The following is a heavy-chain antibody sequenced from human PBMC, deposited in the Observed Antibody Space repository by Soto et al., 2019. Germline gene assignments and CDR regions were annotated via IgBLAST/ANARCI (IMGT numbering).Heavy chain of an antibody. D-gene: IGHD2-2*01. V-gene: IGHV6-1*01. J-gene: IGHJ6*03. CDR3: ARETGYCSSTSCYYYYYYMDV. Sequence: SQTLSLTCAISGDSVSSNSAAWNWIRQSPSRGLEWLGRTYYRSKWYNDYVVSVKSRITINPDTSKNQFSLQLNSVTPEDTAVYYCARETGYCSSTSCYYYYYYMDVWGKGTTVTVSS. CDR1: GDSVSSNSAA. CDR2: TYYRSKWYN.